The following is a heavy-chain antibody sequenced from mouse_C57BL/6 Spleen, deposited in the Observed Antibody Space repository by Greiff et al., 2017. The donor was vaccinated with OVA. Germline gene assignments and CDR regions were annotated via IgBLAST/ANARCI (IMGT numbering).Heavy chain of an antibody. D-gene: IGHD1-1*01. CDR1: GFTFTDYY. J-gene: IGHJ1*03. Sequence: EVKLVESGGGLVQPGGSLSLSCAASGFTFTDYYMSWVRQPPGKALEWLGFIRNKANGYTTEYSASVKGRFTISRDNSQSILYLQMNALRAEDSATYYCARPIITTVVEDWYFDVWGTGTTVTVSS. V-gene: IGHV7-3*01. CDR2: IRNKANGYTT. CDR3: ARPIITTVVEDWYFDV.